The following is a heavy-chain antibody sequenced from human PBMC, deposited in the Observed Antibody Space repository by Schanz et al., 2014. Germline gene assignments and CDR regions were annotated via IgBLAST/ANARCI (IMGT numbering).Heavy chain of an antibody. CDR2: ISHDGSNK. J-gene: IGHJ4*02. Sequence: VQLVESGGGLIHPGGSLRLSCAASRFTFNAYDMYWIRQAPGKGLEWVALISHDGSNKNSADSVKGRFTISRDNSKNTVYLQMNSLRAEDTAVYYCARDPGGTKTHGLWGQGTLVTVSS. D-gene: IGHD1-1*01. CDR1: RFTFNAYD. V-gene: IGHV3-30*03. CDR3: ARDPGGTKTHGL.